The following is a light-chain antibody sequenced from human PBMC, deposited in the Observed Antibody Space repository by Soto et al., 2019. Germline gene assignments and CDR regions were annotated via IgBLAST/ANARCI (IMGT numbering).Light chain of an antibody. V-gene: IGLV2-14*01. CDR2: DVS. CDR3: SSYTRSSTLVV. Sequence: QSALTQPASVSGSPGQSITISCTGTSSDVGGYKYVSWYQQHPGKAPKLMIYDVSNRPSGVSNRFSGSKSGNTASLTISGLQGEDEADYYCSSYTRSSTLVVFGGGTKVTVL. J-gene: IGLJ2*01. CDR1: SSDVGGYKY.